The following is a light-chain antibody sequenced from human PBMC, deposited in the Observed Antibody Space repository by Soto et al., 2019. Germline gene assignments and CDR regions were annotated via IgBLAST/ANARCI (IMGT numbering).Light chain of an antibody. CDR3: QQYYNTPYT. CDR1: QTILYSSTNRNY. Sequence: DIVMMQSPDSLAVSLGERATINCKSSQTILYSSTNRNYLAWYQQKPGQPPKLLIYWASTRESGVPDRFSGSGSGADFSLTISSLQAEDVAIYYCQQYYNTPYTFGQGTKLEIK. CDR2: WAS. V-gene: IGKV4-1*01. J-gene: IGKJ2*01.